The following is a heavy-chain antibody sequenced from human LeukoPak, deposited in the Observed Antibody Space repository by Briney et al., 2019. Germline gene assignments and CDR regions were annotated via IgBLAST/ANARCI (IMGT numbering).Heavy chain of an antibody. J-gene: IGHJ4*02. CDR1: GFTFSTYW. V-gene: IGHV3-74*01. D-gene: IGHD3-10*01. Sequence: PGGSLRLSCAASGFTFSTYWMHWVRQAPGKGLEWVSRINTDGSIKDSADAVKGRFTISRDNAKNTLFLQMDSLRPEDTAVYHCLRADGRNYGRFDSWGRGALVIVSS. CDR2: INTDGSIK. CDR3: LRADGRNYGRFDS.